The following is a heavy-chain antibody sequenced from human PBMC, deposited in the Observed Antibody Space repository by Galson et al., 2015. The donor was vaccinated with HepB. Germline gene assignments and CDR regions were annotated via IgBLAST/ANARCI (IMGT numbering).Heavy chain of an antibody. D-gene: IGHD3-10*01. CDR3: ARDRGFWVVRGVTPFDY. CDR1: GFTFSSYS. V-gene: IGHV3-21*01. J-gene: IGHJ4*02. Sequence: SLRLSCAASGFTFSSYSMNWVRQAPGKGLEWVSSISSSSSYIYYADSVKGRFTISRDNAKNSLYLQMNSLRAEDTAVYYCARDRGFWVVRGVTPFDYWGQGTLVTVSS. CDR2: ISSSSSYI.